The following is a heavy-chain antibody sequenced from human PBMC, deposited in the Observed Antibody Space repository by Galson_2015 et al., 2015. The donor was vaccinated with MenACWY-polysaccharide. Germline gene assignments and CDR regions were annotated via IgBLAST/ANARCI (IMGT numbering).Heavy chain of an antibody. D-gene: IGHD6-19*01. CDR1: GFSLSTSGMC. V-gene: IGHV2-70*11. CDR3: ARGGQYSSGWSIDY. J-gene: IGHJ4*02. CDR2: IDWDDDK. Sequence: PALVKPTQTLTLTCTFSGFSLSTSGMCVSWIRQPPGKALEWLARIDWDDDKYYSTSLKTRPTISKDTSKNQVVLTMTNMDPVDTATYFCARGGQYSSGWSIDYWGQGTLVTVSS.